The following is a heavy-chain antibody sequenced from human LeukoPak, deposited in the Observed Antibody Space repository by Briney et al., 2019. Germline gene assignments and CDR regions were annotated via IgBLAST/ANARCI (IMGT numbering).Heavy chain of an antibody. CDR1: GYTFTGYY. D-gene: IGHD3-22*01. CDR2: MNPNSGNT. V-gene: IGHV1-8*03. J-gene: IGHJ6*03. Sequence: ASVKVSCKASGYTFTGYYMHWVRQATGQGLEWMGWMNPNSGNTGYAQKFQGRVTITRNTSISTAYMELSSLRSEDTAVYYCARGPPTHWYYYDSSGSHYYYYMDVWGQGTMVTVSS. CDR3: ARGPPTHWYYYDSSGSHYYYYMDV.